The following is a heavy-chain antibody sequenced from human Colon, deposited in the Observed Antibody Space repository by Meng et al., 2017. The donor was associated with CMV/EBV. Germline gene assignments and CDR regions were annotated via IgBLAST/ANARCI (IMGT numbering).Heavy chain of an antibody. Sequence: ESLKISCAVYGGSFSGYYWSWIRQPPGKGLEWIGEINHSGSTNYNPSLKSRVTISVDTSKNQFSLKLSSVTAADTAVYYCARGLYYYDSSGYYYANDAFDIWGQGTMVTVSS. CDR2: INHSGST. V-gene: IGHV4-34*01. J-gene: IGHJ3*02. CDR3: ARGLYYYDSSGYYYANDAFDI. D-gene: IGHD3-22*01. CDR1: GGSFSGYY.